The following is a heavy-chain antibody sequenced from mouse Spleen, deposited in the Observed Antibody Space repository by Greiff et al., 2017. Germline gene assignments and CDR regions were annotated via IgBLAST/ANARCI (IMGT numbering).Heavy chain of an antibody. Sequence: EVKLMESGGGLVKPGGSLKLSCAASGFTFSDYGMHWVRQAPEKGLEWVAYISSGSSTIYYADTVKGRFTISRDNAKNTLFLQMTSLRSEDTAMYYCARYYGSRNFDYWGQGTTLTVSS. CDR1: GFTFSDYG. CDR3: ARYYGSRNFDY. J-gene: IGHJ2*01. V-gene: IGHV5-17*01. D-gene: IGHD1-1*01. CDR2: ISSGSSTI.